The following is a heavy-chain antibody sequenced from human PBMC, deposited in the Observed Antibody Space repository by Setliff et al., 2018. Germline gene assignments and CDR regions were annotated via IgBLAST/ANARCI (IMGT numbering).Heavy chain of an antibody. CDR3: ARAYTNMVNYFDH. CDR1: GNTFTGYY. CDR2: INPNNGGT. V-gene: IGHV1-2*02. J-gene: IGHJ4*02. Sequence: ASVKVSCKASGNTFTGYYIHWLRQAPGQGLEWMGWINPNNGGTNYAPKFQGSVTMTRDTSISAVYMELHSVTSDDAAIYYCARAYTNMVNYFDHWGQGTLVTVSS. D-gene: IGHD2-2*02.